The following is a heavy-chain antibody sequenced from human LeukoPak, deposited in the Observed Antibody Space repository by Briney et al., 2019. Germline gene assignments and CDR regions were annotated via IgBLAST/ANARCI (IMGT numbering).Heavy chain of an antibody. D-gene: IGHD5-12*01. CDR3: ARVRSGYVDFDY. V-gene: IGHV3-48*02. CDR2: SSGGAGTT. J-gene: IGHJ4*02. CDR1: GFTFSSYS. Sequence: PGGSLRLSCAASGFTFSSYSMRWVRQAPGKGLEWVSYSSGGAGTTYYADSVKGRFTISRDNAKNSLYLQMNSLRDEDTAVYYCARVRSGYVDFDYWGQGTLVTVSS.